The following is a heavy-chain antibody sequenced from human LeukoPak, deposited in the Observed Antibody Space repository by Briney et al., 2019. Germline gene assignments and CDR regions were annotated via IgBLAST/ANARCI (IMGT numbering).Heavy chain of an antibody. J-gene: IGHJ1*01. CDR1: GDSISTAY. Sequence: SETLSLICSVSGDSISTAYWSWIRQSPEKGLEWIGYIYKIGNTDYNPSLKSRVTISLDTSKNQLSLSLKSVTAADTAVYYCAGRGQRYFRDWGQGTLVNVSS. CDR2: IYKIGNT. V-gene: IGHV4-59*08. D-gene: IGHD3-9*01. CDR3: AGRGQRYFRD.